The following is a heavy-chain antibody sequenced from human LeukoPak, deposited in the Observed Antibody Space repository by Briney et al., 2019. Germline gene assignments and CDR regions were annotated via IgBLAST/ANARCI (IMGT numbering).Heavy chain of an antibody. Sequence: ASVTVSCKASGYTFTSYAMHWVRQAPGQRLEWMGWINAGNGNTKYSQKFQGRVTITRDTSASTAYMELSSLRSEDTAVYYCARVFFGSGSYRYFDYWGQGTLVTVSS. CDR2: INAGNGNT. V-gene: IGHV1-3*01. CDR1: GYTFTSYA. CDR3: ARVFFGSGSYRYFDY. D-gene: IGHD3-10*01. J-gene: IGHJ4*02.